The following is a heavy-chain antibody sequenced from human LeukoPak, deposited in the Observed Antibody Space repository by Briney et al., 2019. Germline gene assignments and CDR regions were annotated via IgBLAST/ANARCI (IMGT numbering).Heavy chain of an antibody. CDR2: TYYRSKWYN. CDR1: GDSVSSDTAS. J-gene: IGHJ4*02. V-gene: IGHV6-1*01. Sequence: PSQTLSHTCAISGDSVSSDTASWNWIRQSPSRGLEWLGRTYYRSKWYNDYAVSMKGRIAINPDTSKNQFSLQLNSATPEDTAVYYCTRDFDYWGQGTLVTVSS. CDR3: TRDFDY.